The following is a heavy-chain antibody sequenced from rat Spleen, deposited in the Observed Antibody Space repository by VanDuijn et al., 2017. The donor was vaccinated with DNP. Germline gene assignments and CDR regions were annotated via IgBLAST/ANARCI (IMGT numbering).Heavy chain of an antibody. V-gene: IGHV4-2*01. CDR3: VTRGTGSDNWFAY. CDR2: IKQDSSIK. CDR1: GLNFSDYW. J-gene: IGHJ3*01. D-gene: IGHD5-1*01. Sequence: EVKLVESGGVLVQPGRSLKLSCAASGLNFSDYWMGWVRQAQGKGLEWMGEIKQDSSIKNYNQSLRDRFTISRDNDRNSLYLQMNNLGSEDTAIYYCVTRGTGSDNWFAYWGQGTLVTVSS.